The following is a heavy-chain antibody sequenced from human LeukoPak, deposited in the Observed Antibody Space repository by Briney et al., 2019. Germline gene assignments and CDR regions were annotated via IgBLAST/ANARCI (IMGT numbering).Heavy chain of an antibody. J-gene: IGHJ4*02. Sequence: KYGASLQISCKGAGSIFTSYWIGCVRPLPGKGLEWMGIIYPGDSDTRYSPSFQGQVTISADKSISTAYLQWSSLKASDTAMYYCARGYSSSFDYWGQGTLVTVSS. V-gene: IGHV5-51*01. D-gene: IGHD6-13*01. CDR3: ARGYSSSFDY. CDR1: GSIFTSYW. CDR2: IYPGDSDT.